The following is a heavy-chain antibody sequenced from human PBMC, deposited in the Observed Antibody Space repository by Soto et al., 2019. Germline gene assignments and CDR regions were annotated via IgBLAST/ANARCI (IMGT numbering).Heavy chain of an antibody. Sequence: GASVKVSCKASGYTFTSYGISWVRQAPGQGLEWMGWISAYNGNTNYAQKLQGRVTMTTDTSTSTAYMELRSLRSDDTAVYYCAALERYDFWSGYHNWFDPWGQGTLVTVSS. D-gene: IGHD3-3*01. V-gene: IGHV1-18*01. CDR2: ISAYNGNT. J-gene: IGHJ5*02. CDR1: GYTFTSYG. CDR3: AALERYDFWSGYHNWFDP.